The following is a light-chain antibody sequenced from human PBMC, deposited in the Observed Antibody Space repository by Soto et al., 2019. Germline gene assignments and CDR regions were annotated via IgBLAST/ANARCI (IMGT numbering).Light chain of an antibody. CDR1: QSISNR. Sequence: DIQMTQSPSSLSAFVGDRVTITCRASQSISNRLNWYQQKPGKAPKLLIYTASTLQSGVPSRFSGSGSGTDFTLTISSLQPEDSATYYCQQSYRTPPDTFGQGTKVEI. CDR2: TAS. V-gene: IGKV1-39*01. J-gene: IGKJ2*01. CDR3: QQSYRTPPDT.